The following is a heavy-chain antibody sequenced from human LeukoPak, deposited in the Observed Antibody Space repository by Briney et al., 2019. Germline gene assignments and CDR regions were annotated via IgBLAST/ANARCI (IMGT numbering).Heavy chain of an antibody. D-gene: IGHD3-3*01. CDR1: GGSFSGYY. CDR3: ARETYDLWSGYYKYYYYYYMDV. V-gene: IGHV4-34*01. CDR2: INHSGST. Sequence: SETLSLTCAVYGGSFSGYYWSWIRQPTGKGLEWIGEINHSGSTNYNPSLKSRVTISVDTSKNQFSLKLSSVTAADTAVYYCARETYDLWSGYYKYYYYYYMDVWGKGTTVTVSS. J-gene: IGHJ6*03.